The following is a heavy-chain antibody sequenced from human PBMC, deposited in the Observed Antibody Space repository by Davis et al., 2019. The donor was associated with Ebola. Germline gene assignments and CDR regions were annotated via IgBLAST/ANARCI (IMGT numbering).Heavy chain of an antibody. CDR3: ARDQRYYDFCLVV. Sequence: AASVKVSCKASGYTFTSYAMHWVRQAPGQRLEWMGRINAGNGNTKYSQKFQGRVTITRDTSASTAYMELSSLRSEDTAVYYCARDQRYYDFCLVVWGKGTTVTVSS. D-gene: IGHD3-3*01. CDR2: INAGNGNT. V-gene: IGHV1-3*01. J-gene: IGHJ6*04. CDR1: GYTFTSYA.